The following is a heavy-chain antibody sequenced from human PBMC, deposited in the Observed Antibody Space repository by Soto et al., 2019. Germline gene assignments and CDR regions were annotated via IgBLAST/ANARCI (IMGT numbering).Heavy chain of an antibody. CDR3: ARERGYSYGSLDY. Sequence: EVQLVESGGGLVKPGGSLRLSCAASGFTFSSYSMNWVRQAPGKGLEWVSSISSSSSYIYYADSVKGRFTISRDNAKNSLYLQMNSLRAEDTAVYYCARERGYSYGSLDYWGQGTLVTVSS. J-gene: IGHJ4*02. CDR2: ISSSSSYI. CDR1: GFTFSSYS. D-gene: IGHD5-18*01. V-gene: IGHV3-21*01.